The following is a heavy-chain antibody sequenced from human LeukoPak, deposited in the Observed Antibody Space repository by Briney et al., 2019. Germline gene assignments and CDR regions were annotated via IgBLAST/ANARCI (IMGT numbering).Heavy chain of an antibody. D-gene: IGHD6-13*01. CDR3: AREEGYSSSWYNYGMDV. V-gene: IGHV4-59*01. J-gene: IGHJ6*02. CDR2: IYYSGST. CDR1: GVSISSYY. Sequence: PSETLSLTCTVSGVSISSYYWSWIRQPPGKGLEWIGYIYYSGSTYYNPSLKSRVTISVDTSKNQFSLKLSSVTAADTAVYYCAREEGYSSSWYNYGMDVWGQGTTVTVSS.